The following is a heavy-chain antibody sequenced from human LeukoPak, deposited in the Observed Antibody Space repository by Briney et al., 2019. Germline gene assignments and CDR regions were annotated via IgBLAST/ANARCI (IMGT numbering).Heavy chain of an antibody. CDR2: INGNGGAT. Sequence: PGGSLRLSCAASGCTFKNYAMSWVRQAPGKGLEWVSPINGNGGATYYADSVRGRFTVSRGNSKNTLYLQMNSLRAEDTAIYYCAKGGAYYDFSFDPWGQGTLVTVSS. CDR1: GCTFKNYA. CDR3: AKGGAYYDFSFDP. V-gene: IGHV3-23*01. J-gene: IGHJ5*02. D-gene: IGHD3-3*01.